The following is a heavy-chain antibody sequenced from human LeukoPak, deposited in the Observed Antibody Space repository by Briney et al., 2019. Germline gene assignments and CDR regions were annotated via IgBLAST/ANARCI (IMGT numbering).Heavy chain of an antibody. Sequence: SQTLSLTCTVSGGSISSGDYYWSWIRQPPGKGLEWIGSIHHSGITYYNPSLESRVTISVDTSKNQFSLKLISVTAADTAVYYCASMNAGIAAAGTSGWFDPWGQGTLVTVSS. V-gene: IGHV4-30-4*01. CDR3: ASMNAGIAAAGTSGWFDP. CDR2: IHHSGIT. CDR1: GGSISSGDYY. J-gene: IGHJ5*02. D-gene: IGHD6-13*01.